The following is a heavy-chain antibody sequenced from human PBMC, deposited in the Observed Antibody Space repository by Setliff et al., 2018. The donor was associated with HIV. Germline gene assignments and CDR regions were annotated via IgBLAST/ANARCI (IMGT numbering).Heavy chain of an antibody. V-gene: IGHV1-2*02. Sequence: GASVKVSCKASGYTFTGYYIHWVRQAPGQGLEWMGWINPNSGGTNYAQKFQGRVTMTRDTSISTAYMELSRLRSDDTAVYYCARDFLAEHYYDSSASDYWGQGTLVTVSS. J-gene: IGHJ4*02. CDR3: ARDFLAEHYYDSSASDY. CDR1: GYTFTGYY. D-gene: IGHD3-22*01. CDR2: INPNSGGT.